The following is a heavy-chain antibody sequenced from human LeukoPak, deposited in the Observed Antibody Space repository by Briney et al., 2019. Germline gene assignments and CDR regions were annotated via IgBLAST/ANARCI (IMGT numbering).Heavy chain of an antibody. D-gene: IGHD1-26*01. CDR1: GFTFSSYA. Sequence: PGGSLRLSCAASGFTFSSYAMSWVRQAPGKGLEWVSAISGSGGSTYYADSVKGRFTISRDNSKNTLYLQMNSLRAEDTAVYFCAKGSGMYTGSAGDYWGQGTLVAVSS. V-gene: IGHV3-23*01. CDR2: ISGSGGST. CDR3: AKGSGMYTGSAGDY. J-gene: IGHJ4*02.